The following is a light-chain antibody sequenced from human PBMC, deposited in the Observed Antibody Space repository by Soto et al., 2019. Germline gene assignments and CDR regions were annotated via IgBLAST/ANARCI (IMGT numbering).Light chain of an antibody. CDR2: WAS. V-gene: IGKV4-1*01. CDR1: QGVLSSANNRNY. J-gene: IGKJ1*01. CDR3: QQYYTTPWT. Sequence: DIVMTQSPDSLAVSLGERATINCKSSQGVLSSANNRNYLAWYQQQPGQPPKLLIFWASTRKSGVPDRFSGSGSGTDFTLTISSLQAEDVAVYSCQQYYTTPWTFGQGTKLEI.